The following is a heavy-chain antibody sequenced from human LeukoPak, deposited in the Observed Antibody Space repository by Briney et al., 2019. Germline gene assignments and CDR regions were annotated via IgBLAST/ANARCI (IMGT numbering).Heavy chain of an antibody. Sequence: SETLSLTCTVSGGSISSYYWSWIRQPAGKGLEWIGRIYTNGSTNYNPSPKSRVTMSVDTSKNQFSLKLSSVTAADTAVYYCARSPGRYFDWYFDYWGQGTLVTVSS. CDR3: ARSPGRYFDWYFDY. CDR2: IYTNGST. V-gene: IGHV4-4*07. D-gene: IGHD3-9*01. CDR1: GGSISSYY. J-gene: IGHJ4*02.